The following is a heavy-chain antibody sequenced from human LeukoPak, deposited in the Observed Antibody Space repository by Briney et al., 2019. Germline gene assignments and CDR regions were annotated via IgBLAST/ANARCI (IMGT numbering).Heavy chain of an antibody. J-gene: IGHJ5*02. D-gene: IGHD3-10*01. CDR1: GGSISRNNYY. CDR3: ARGTDRWFGELS. Sequence: PSETLSLTCTVSGGSISRNNYYWGWIRQPPVKGLEWIATIYYSGSTYYNPSLKSRVTISVDTSKNQFSLKLNSVTAADTAVYYCARGTDRWFGELSWGQGTLVTVSS. CDR2: IYYSGST. V-gene: IGHV4-39*01.